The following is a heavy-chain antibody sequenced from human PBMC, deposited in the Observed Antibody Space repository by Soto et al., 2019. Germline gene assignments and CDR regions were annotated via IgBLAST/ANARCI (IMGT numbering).Heavy chain of an antibody. J-gene: IGHJ3*02. V-gene: IGHV1-24*01. CDR3: ATDQGGWSDAFDI. CDR2: FDPEDGET. CDR1: GYTLTELS. Sequence: GGPVKVSCKVSGYTLTELSMHWVRQAPGKGLEWMGGFDPEDGETIYAQKFQGRVTMTEDTSTDTAYMELSSLRSEDTAVYYCATDQGGWSDAFDIWGQGTMVTVSS. D-gene: IGHD6-19*01.